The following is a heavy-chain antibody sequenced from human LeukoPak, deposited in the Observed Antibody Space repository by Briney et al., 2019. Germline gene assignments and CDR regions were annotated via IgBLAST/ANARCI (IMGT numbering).Heavy chain of an antibody. D-gene: IGHD6-13*01. CDR2: MNPNSGNT. Sequence: ASVKVSCKASGYTFTGYYMHWVRQAPGQGLEWMGWMNPNSGNTGYAQKFQGRVTITRNTSISTAYMELSSLRSEDTAVYYCARGAAGSSWTDYWGQGTLVTVSS. V-gene: IGHV1-8*03. J-gene: IGHJ4*02. CDR1: GYTFTGYY. CDR3: ARGAAGSSWTDY.